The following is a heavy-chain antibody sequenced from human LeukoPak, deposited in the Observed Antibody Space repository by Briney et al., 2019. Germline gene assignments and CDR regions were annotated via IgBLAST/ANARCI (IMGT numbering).Heavy chain of an antibody. V-gene: IGHV3-30*02. CDR1: GFTFSSYG. J-gene: IGHJ4*02. D-gene: IGHD6-19*01. CDR3: AKPIAVAGRGIVRGFDY. Sequence: GGSLRLSCAASGFTFSSYGMHWVRQAPGKGLEWVAFIRYDGSNKYYADSVKGRFTISRDNSKNTLYLQMNSLRAEDTAVYYCAKPIAVAGRGIVRGFDYWGQGTLVTVSS. CDR2: IRYDGSNK.